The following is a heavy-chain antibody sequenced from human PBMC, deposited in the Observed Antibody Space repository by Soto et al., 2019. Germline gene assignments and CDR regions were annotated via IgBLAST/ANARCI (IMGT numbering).Heavy chain of an antibody. J-gene: IGHJ4*02. D-gene: IGHD3-22*01. Sequence: QVQLQQWGAGLLKPSETLSLTCAVYGGSFSGYYWSWIRQPPGKGLEWIGEINHSGSTNYNPSLKSRVTISVDTSKNQFSLKLSSVTAADTAVYYCARLPSSGYYHSSRGYVDYWGQGTLVTVSS. V-gene: IGHV4-34*01. CDR1: GGSFSGYY. CDR2: INHSGST. CDR3: ARLPSSGYYHSSRGYVDY.